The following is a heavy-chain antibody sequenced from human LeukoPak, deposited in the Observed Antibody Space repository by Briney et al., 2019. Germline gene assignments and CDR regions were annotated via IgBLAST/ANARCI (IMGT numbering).Heavy chain of an antibody. CDR3: ARDREEYQLLYY. J-gene: IGHJ4*02. CDR1: GYTYTSYY. Sequence: GASVKVSCKASGYTYTSYYMHWVRQAPGQGLEWMGIINPSGGSTSYAQKFQGRVTMTRDTSTSTVYMELSSLRSEDTAVYYCARDREEYQLLYYWGQGTLVTVSS. V-gene: IGHV1-46*03. CDR2: INPSGGST. D-gene: IGHD2-2*01.